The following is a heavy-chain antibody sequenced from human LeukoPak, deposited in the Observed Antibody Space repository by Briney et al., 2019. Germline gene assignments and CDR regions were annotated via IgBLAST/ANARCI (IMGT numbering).Heavy chain of an antibody. CDR2: INADGTIT. CDR1: GFTFNTYY. V-gene: IGHV3-74*01. J-gene: IGHJ4*02. Sequence: PGGSLRLSCVASGFTFNTYYMHWVRQAPGERLVWVSFINADGTITKYADSVKGRFTISRDNAKCTVYLQMNGLRVEDTAMYYCVRLAVTDTNYWGQGSLVTVSS. D-gene: IGHD2-21*02. CDR3: VRLAVTDTNY.